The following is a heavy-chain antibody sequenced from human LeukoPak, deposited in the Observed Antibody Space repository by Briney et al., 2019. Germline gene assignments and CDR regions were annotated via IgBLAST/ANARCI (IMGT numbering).Heavy chain of an antibody. CDR2: ISSSSSYI. CDR3: ARELSGTTSYYFDH. Sequence: PGGSLRLSCAASGFTFDDYAMNWVRQAPGKGLEWVSSISSSSSYIYYADSVKGRFTISRDNAKNSLYLQMNSLRVEDTAVYYCARELSGTTSYYFDHWGQGTLVTVSS. D-gene: IGHD1-7*01. V-gene: IGHV3-21*01. J-gene: IGHJ4*02. CDR1: GFTFDDYA.